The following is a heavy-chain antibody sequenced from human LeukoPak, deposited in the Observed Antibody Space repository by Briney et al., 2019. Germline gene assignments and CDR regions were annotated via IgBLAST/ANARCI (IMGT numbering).Heavy chain of an antibody. J-gene: IGHJ4*02. CDR3: ARISIAVAGADY. CDR2: IKQDGSEK. CDR1: GFTFSSSW. D-gene: IGHD6-19*01. V-gene: IGHV3-7*01. Sequence: GGSLRLSCAASGFTFSSSWMSWVRQAPGKGLEGVANIKQDGSEKYYVDSVKGGFTISRDNTKNTLYLQMDSLRAEDTAVYYCARISIAVAGADYWGQGTLVTVSS.